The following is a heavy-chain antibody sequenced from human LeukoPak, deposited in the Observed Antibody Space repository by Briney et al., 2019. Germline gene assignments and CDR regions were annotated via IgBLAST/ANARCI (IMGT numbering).Heavy chain of an antibody. CDR2: ISAYNGNT. J-gene: IGHJ3*02. D-gene: IGHD2-15*01. CDR1: GYTFTSYG. CDR3: ARDPGCSGGSCYPFDI. Sequence: GASVKVSCKASGYTFTSYGISWVRQAPGQGLEWMGWISAYNGNTNYAQKLQGRVTMTTGTSTSTAYMELRSLRSDDTAVYYCARDPGCSGGSCYPFDIWGQGTMVTVSS. V-gene: IGHV1-18*01.